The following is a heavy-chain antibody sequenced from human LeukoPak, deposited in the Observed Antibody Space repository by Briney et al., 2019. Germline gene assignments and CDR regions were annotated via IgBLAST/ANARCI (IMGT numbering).Heavy chain of an antibody. CDR2: IIPIFGTA. V-gene: IGHV1-69*05. CDR1: GGTFSSYA. Sequence: SVKVSCKASGGTFSSYAISWVRQAPGQGLEWMGGIIPIFGTANYAQKLQGRVTITTDESTSTAYMELSSLRSEDTAVYYCARDLYYYDSSGYYLGTNWFDPWGQGTLVTVSS. D-gene: IGHD3-22*01. J-gene: IGHJ5*02. CDR3: ARDLYYYDSSGYYLGTNWFDP.